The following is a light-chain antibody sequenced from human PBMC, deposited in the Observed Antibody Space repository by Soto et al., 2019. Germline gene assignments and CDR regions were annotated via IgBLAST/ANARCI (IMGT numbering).Light chain of an antibody. CDR1: QSIATY. J-gene: IGKJ1*01. CDR3: QQYGSSPTT. V-gene: IGKV1-5*01. CDR2: DAS. Sequence: DIQMTQSPSTLSASVGDRVTITCRASQSIATYLTWYQQKPGKAPKLLIYDASSLKSGVPSRFSGSGSGTEFTLTISSLQPDDFAVYYCQQYGSSPTTFGQGTKVDIK.